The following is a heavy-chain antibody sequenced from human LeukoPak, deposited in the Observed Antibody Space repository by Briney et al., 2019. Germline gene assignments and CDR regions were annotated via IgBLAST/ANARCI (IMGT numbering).Heavy chain of an antibody. D-gene: IGHD2-15*01. CDR2: IYYSGST. Sequence: PSETLSLTCTVSGGSISSYYWSWIRQPPGKGLEWIGYIYYSGSTNYNPSLKSRVTISVDTSKNQFSLKLSSVTAADTAVYYCAEARYCSGGSCYGGTYYFDYWGQGTLVTVSS. J-gene: IGHJ4*02. V-gene: IGHV4-59*12. CDR1: GGSISSYY. CDR3: AEARYCSGGSCYGGTYYFDY.